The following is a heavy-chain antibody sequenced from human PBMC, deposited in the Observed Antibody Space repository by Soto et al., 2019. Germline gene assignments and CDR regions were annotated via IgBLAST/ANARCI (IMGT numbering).Heavy chain of an antibody. CDR1: GDTFTDYY. J-gene: IGHJ4*02. CDR2: VNPSGGHT. CDR3: ARGGHVVVVTAALDY. Sequence: QVQLMQSGAEVKKPGASVKVSCKASGDTFTDYYIHWVRQAPGQGLEWMGTVNPSGGHTTYAQQFLGRLAMTRDTSTSTLYMELTSLTSADTAVYYCARGGHVVVVTAALDYWGQGTLVTVSS. D-gene: IGHD2-21*02. V-gene: IGHV1-46*01.